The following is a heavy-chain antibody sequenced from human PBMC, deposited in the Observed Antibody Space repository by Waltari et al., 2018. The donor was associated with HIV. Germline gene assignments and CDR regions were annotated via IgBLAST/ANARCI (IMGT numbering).Heavy chain of an antibody. Sequence: EVQLVESGGSLVQPGGSLRLSCAASGFIFSNYWMTWVRQAPGKGLEWLANIRQDGSEKYYADSVKGRFTISRDNAKNSLYLHVDSLRAEDTAVYYCARDMDVWGQGTTVTVS. CDR2: IRQDGSEK. CDR3: ARDMDV. CDR1: GFIFSNYW. V-gene: IGHV3-7*01. J-gene: IGHJ6*02.